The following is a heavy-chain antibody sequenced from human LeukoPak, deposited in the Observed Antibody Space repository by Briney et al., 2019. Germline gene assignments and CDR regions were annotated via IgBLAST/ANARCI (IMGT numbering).Heavy chain of an antibody. CDR2: ISAYNGNT. J-gene: IGHJ6*03. D-gene: IGHD2-2*01. CDR3: ARHIVVVPAAPGANYYYYYYMDV. Sequence: ASVKASCTASGGTFTSYAISWVRQAPGQGLEWMGWISAYNGNTNYAQKLQGRTTTTTDTSTSTAYMELRSLTSDDTAVYYCARHIVVVPAAPGANYYYYYYMDVWGKGTTVTVSS. V-gene: IGHV1-18*01. CDR1: GGTFTSYA.